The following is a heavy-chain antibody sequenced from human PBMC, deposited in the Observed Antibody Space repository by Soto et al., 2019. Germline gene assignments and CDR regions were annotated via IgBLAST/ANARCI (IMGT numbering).Heavy chain of an antibody. CDR1: GFTFSSYS. CDR3: ARDDGSLGDPGSVDY. Sequence: EVQLVESGGGLVQPGGSLRLSCAASGFTFSSYSMNWVRQAPGKGLEWVSYISSSSSTIYYADSVKGRFTISRDNAKNSLYLQMNSLRDEDTAVYYCARDDGSLGDPGSVDYWGQGTLVTVSS. V-gene: IGHV3-48*02. D-gene: IGHD3-10*01. J-gene: IGHJ4*02. CDR2: ISSSSSTI.